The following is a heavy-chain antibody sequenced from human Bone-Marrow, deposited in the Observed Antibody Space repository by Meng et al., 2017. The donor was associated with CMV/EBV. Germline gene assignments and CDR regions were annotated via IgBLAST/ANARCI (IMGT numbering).Heavy chain of an antibody. V-gene: IGHV1-18*01. J-gene: IGHJ4*02. CDR2: ISAYNGST. Sequence: SGYTFTNYGISWVRQAPGQGLKWMGWISAYNGSTNYAQKLQGRVTMTTDTSTSTAYMELRSLRSDDTAVYCCARELDYDFWSGTRLDYWGQGTLVTVSS. CDR1: GYTFTNYG. D-gene: IGHD3-3*01. CDR3: ARELDYDFWSGTRLDY.